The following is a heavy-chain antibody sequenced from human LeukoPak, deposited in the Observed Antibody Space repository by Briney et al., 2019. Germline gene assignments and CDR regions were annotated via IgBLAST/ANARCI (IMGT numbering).Heavy chain of an antibody. Sequence: PGGSPRLSCAASGFTFIAYAMTWVRQAPGKGLEWVSGISGSGDSTYYADSVKGRCTISRDNSKNTLYLQMSSLRAEDTAVYYCARIGEVWFGELLYLDYWGQGTLVTVSS. CDR1: GFTFIAYA. V-gene: IGHV3-23*01. CDR2: ISGSGDST. D-gene: IGHD3-10*01. CDR3: ARIGEVWFGELLYLDY. J-gene: IGHJ4*02.